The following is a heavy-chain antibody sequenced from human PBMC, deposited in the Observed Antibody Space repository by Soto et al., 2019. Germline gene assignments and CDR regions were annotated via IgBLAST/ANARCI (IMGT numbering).Heavy chain of an antibody. Sequence: QVQLVQSGAEVKKPGSSVKVSCKASGGTFSSYAISWVRQAPGQGLEWMGVIIPIFGTANYAQKFQGRVTITANKSTSTAYMELSSLRSEDTAVYYCARDGGILGVWYFDLWGRGTLVTVSS. CDR2: IIPIFGTA. CDR1: GGTFSSYA. V-gene: IGHV1-69*06. D-gene: IGHD3-16*01. CDR3: ARDGGILGVWYFDL. J-gene: IGHJ2*01.